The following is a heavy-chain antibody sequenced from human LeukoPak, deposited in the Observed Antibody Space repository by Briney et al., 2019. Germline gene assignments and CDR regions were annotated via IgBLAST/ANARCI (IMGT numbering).Heavy chain of an antibody. Sequence: PGGSLRLSCEASGFTFSDYALHWVRQPPGQGLEWLALISSDGTDKYYSDSVKGRFTLSRDNSTNTMFLQMSSLRPEDTAVYYCILYMDADSFNSWGQGTLVTVSS. CDR1: GFTFSDYA. V-gene: IGHV3-30-3*01. J-gene: IGHJ4*02. D-gene: IGHD5-18*01. CDR2: ISSDGTDK. CDR3: ILYMDADSFNS.